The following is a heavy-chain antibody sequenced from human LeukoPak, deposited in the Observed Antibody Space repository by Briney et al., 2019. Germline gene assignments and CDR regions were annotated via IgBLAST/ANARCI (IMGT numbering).Heavy chain of an antibody. J-gene: IGHJ4*02. Sequence: ASVKVSCKASGGTFSSYAISWVRQAPGQGLEWMGIINPSGGSTSYAQKFQGRVTTTRDTSTSTVYMELSSLRSDDTAVYYCARDRGYSSSWYADYWGQGTLVTVSS. D-gene: IGHD6-13*01. V-gene: IGHV1-46*01. CDR3: ARDRGYSSSWYADY. CDR1: GGTFSSYA. CDR2: INPSGGST.